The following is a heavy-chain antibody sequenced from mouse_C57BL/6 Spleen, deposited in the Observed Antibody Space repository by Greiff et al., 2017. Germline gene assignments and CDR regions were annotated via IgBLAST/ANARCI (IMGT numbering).Heavy chain of an antibody. V-gene: IGHV5-17*01. J-gene: IGHJ4*01. CDR3: ARLYDSKGYAMDD. CDR2: ISSGSSTI. Sequence: EVHLVESGGGLVKPGGSLKLSCAASGFTFSDYGMHWVRQAPEKGLEWVAYISSGSSTIYYADTVKGRFTISTDNAKNTLFLQLTRLRSEDTAMYYCARLYDSKGYAMDDWGQGTSVTVSS. D-gene: IGHD2-5*01. CDR1: GFTFSDYG.